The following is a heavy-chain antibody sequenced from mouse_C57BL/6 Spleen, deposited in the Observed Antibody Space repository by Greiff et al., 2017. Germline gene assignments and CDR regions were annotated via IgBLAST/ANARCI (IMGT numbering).Heavy chain of an antibody. J-gene: IGHJ3*01. Sequence: VQLQQAGAELVKPGASVKLSCKASGYTFTSYWMHWVKQRPGQGLEWIGMIHPNSGSTNYNEKFKSKATLTVDKSSSTAYMQLSSLTSEDSAVYYCAPIYDGYHGGFAYWGQGTLVTVSA. D-gene: IGHD2-3*01. V-gene: IGHV1-64*01. CDR3: APIYDGYHGGFAY. CDR2: IHPNSGST. CDR1: GYTFTSYW.